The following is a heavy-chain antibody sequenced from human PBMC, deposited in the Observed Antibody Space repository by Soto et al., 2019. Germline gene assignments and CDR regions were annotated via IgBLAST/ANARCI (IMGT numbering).Heavy chain of an antibody. CDR1: GGTFSSYT. Sequence: ASVKVSCKASGGTFSSYTISWVRQAPGQGLEWMGRIIPILGIANYAQKFQGRVTITADKSTSTAYMELSSLRSEDTAVYYCARHETDSSGYYFDYWGQGTLVTVSS. CDR2: IIPILGIA. J-gene: IGHJ4*02. V-gene: IGHV1-69*02. CDR3: ARHETDSSGYYFDY. D-gene: IGHD3-22*01.